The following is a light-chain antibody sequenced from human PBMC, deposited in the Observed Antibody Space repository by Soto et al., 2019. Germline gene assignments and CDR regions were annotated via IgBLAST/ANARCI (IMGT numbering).Light chain of an antibody. CDR2: AAS. V-gene: IGKV1-39*01. CDR3: QQTSSTPVT. Sequence: DSQFPQSPPSLSASVGNRVTITCRASQSISTYLNWYQQKPGKAPKLQIYAASSLQSGVPSRFSGSGSGTLFTLTISSLQPEDFATYYCQQTSSTPVTFGQGTRLEIK. J-gene: IGKJ5*01. CDR1: QSISTY.